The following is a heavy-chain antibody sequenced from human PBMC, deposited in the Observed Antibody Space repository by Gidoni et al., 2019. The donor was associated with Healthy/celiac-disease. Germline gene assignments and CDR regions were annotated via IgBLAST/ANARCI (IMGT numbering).Heavy chain of an antibody. CDR2: ISSSSSTI. D-gene: IGHD6-19*01. CDR1: GCTFSRYS. Sequence: EVQLVESGGGLVQPGGSLRLSCEASGCTFSRYSMNWVRQAPGKGLEWVSYISSSSSTIYYADSVKGRFTISRDNAKTSLYLQMNSLRAEDTAVYYCARDRGAGAVAGPILFDPWGQGTLVTVSS. CDR3: ARDRGAGAVAGPILFDP. J-gene: IGHJ5*02. V-gene: IGHV3-48*01.